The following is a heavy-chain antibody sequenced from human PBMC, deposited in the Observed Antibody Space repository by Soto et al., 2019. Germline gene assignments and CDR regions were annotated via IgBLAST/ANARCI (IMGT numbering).Heavy chain of an antibody. CDR1: GYTFTSYD. V-gene: IGHV1-8*01. J-gene: IGHJ5*02. CDR3: ARGLNVDTAMVSQSFDP. D-gene: IGHD5-18*01. Sequence: ASVKVSCKASGYTFTSYDINWVRQATGQGLEWMGWMNPNSGNTGYAQKFQGRVTMTRNTSISTAYMELSSLRSEDTAVYYCARGLNVDTAMVSQSFDPWGQGTLVTVSS. CDR2: MNPNSGNT.